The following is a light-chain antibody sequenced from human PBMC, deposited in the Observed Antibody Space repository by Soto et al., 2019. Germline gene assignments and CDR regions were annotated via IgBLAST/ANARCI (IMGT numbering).Light chain of an antibody. CDR2: GAS. Sequence: EIVLTQSPGTLSLSPGERATLSCRASQSVGSTYLAWYQQKPGKAPRXXIYGASRREAGIPELFSGSGSGTEFTLTISRLEPEDFAVYYCQQYGDSTWTFGQGTKVDIK. V-gene: IGKV3-20*01. J-gene: IGKJ1*01. CDR3: QQYGDSTWT. CDR1: QSVGSTY.